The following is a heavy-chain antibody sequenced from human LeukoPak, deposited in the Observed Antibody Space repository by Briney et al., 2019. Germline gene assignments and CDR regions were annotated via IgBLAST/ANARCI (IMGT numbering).Heavy chain of an antibody. CDR3: AKYMYYYDSSCYSKDYYYYGMDV. J-gene: IGHJ6*02. Sequence: PGGSLRLSCAASGFTFSSYAMSWVRQAPGKGLAWVSAISGSGGSTYYADSVKGRFTISRDNSKNTLYLQMNSLRAEDTAVYYCAKYMYYYDSSCYSKDYYYYGMDVWGQGTTVTVSS. CDR1: GFTFSSYA. CDR2: ISGSGGST. V-gene: IGHV3-23*01. D-gene: IGHD3-22*01.